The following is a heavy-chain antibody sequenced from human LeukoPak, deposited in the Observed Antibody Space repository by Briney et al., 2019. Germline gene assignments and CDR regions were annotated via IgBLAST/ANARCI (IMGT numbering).Heavy chain of an antibody. J-gene: IGHJ4*02. CDR3: ARVGGNYPIN. Sequence: ASVKVSCKPSGYTFTSNYMLWVRQAPGQGLEWMGIINPSGGSTSYAQKFQGRVTMTRDTSTSTVYMELSSPRSDDTAVYYCARVGGNYPINWGQGSLVTVSS. CDR1: GYTFTSNY. CDR2: INPSGGST. V-gene: IGHV1-46*01. D-gene: IGHD1-26*01.